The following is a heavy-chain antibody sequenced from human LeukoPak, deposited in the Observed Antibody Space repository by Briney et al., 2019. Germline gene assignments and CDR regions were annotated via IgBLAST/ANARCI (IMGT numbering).Heavy chain of an antibody. J-gene: IGHJ3*02. V-gene: IGHV4-61*08. CDR1: GGSISSGGYY. Sequence: SETLSLTCTVSGGSISSGGYYWSWIRQPPGKGLEWIGYIYYSGSTNYNPSLKSRVTISVDTSKNQFSLKLSSVTAADTAVYYCASGDHYYDSSGYPRDAFDIWGQGTMVTVSS. CDR3: ASGDHYYDSSGYPRDAFDI. CDR2: IYYSGST. D-gene: IGHD3-22*01.